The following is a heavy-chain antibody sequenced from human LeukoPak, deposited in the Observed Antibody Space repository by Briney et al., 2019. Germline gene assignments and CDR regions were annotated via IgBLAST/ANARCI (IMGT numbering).Heavy chain of an antibody. CDR3: ARATLGYCSSTSCYTYYYYGMDV. CDR1: GGTFSSYA. J-gene: IGHJ6*02. V-gene: IGHV1-69*13. D-gene: IGHD2-2*01. Sequence: SVKVSCTASGGTFSSYAISWVRQAPGQGLEWMGGIIPIFGTANYAQKFQGRVTITADESTSTAYMELSSLRSEDTAVYYCARATLGYCSSTSCYTYYYYGMDVWGQGTTVTVSS. CDR2: IIPIFGTA.